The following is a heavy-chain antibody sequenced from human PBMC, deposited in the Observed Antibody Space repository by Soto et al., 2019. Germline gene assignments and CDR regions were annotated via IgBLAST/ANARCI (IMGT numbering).Heavy chain of an antibody. Sequence: LSLTCTASGGSISSASYYWGWIRQPPGNGLEWIGSFFYSGRTFYNPSLESRVTISIDTSKNQVSLRLTSVTAADTAVYFCARQVCTSAGCSTVNWFDPWGQGTLVTVSS. CDR3: ARQVCTSAGCSTVNWFDP. V-gene: IGHV4-39*01. CDR1: GGSISSASYY. D-gene: IGHD2-8*02. J-gene: IGHJ5*02. CDR2: FFYSGRT.